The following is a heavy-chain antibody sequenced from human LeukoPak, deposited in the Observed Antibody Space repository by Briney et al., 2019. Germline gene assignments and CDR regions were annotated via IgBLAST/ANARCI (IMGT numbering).Heavy chain of an antibody. V-gene: IGHV3-23*01. J-gene: IGHJ4*02. CDR2: ISPGGGTT. D-gene: IGHD4-23*01. CDR1: GFAFGSEA. Sequence: GGSLRLSCAVSGFAFGSEAMSWVRQSPARGLEWVASISPGGGTTYYADYVKGRFTISRDNSKNTLYLQMNSLRAEDTAVYYCAKNRYGGNSGAFYWGQGTLVTVSS. CDR3: AKNRYGGNSGAFY.